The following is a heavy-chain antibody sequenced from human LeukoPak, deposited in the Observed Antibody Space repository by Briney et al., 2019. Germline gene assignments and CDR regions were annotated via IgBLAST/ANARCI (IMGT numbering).Heavy chain of an antibody. J-gene: IGHJ4*02. D-gene: IGHD3-22*01. CDR2: INHSGST. CDR1: GGSFSGYY. Sequence: ASETLSLTCAIYGGSFSGYYWSWIRQPPGKGLEWIGEINHSGSTNYNPSLKSRVTMSVDTSKNQFSLKLSSVTAADTAVYYCARVSSSGYYYLDYWGQGTLVTVSS. V-gene: IGHV4-34*01. CDR3: ARVSSSGYYYLDY.